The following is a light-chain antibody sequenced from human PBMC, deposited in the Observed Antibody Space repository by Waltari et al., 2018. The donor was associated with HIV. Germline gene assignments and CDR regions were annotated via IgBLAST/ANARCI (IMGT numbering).Light chain of an antibody. CDR3: QVWDSSNDVV. J-gene: IGLJ2*01. Sequence: SYVLSQPPSLSVAPGKTATITCGGNDIGTRSVHWYRQRPGQAPVLVMYYDSARPSGIAERFSGSNSGNTATLTISRVGAGDEADYYCQVWDSSNDVVFGGGTKLTVL. V-gene: IGLV3-21*04. CDR1: DIGTRS. CDR2: YDS.